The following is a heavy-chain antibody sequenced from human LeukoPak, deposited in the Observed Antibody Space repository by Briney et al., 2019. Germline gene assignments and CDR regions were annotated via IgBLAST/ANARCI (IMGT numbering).Heavy chain of an antibody. CDR1: GASISGWY. D-gene: IGHD3-10*01. J-gene: IGHJ6*02. CDR3: ARSVLDYYGSGSIDYYYGMDV. CDR2: IYYSGST. Sequence: SETLSLTCTVSGASISGWYWSWIRQPPGKGLEWIGYIYYSGSTNYNPSLKSRVTISVDTSKNQFSLKLSSVTAADTAVYYCARSVLDYYGSGSIDYYYGMDVWGQGTTVTVSS. V-gene: IGHV4-59*01.